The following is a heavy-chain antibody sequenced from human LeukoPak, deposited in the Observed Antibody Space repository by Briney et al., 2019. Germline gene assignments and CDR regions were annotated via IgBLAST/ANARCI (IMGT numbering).Heavy chain of an antibody. CDR1: GGTFSNYA. D-gene: IGHD5-18*01. Sequence: SVKVSCKASGGTFSNYAISWVRQAPGQGLEWMGGIIPIFGTANYAQKFQGRVTITTDESTSTAYMELSSLRSEDTAVYYCARTAMVTRYFDYWGQGTLVTVSS. J-gene: IGHJ4*02. CDR3: ARTAMVTRYFDY. V-gene: IGHV1-69*05. CDR2: IIPIFGTA.